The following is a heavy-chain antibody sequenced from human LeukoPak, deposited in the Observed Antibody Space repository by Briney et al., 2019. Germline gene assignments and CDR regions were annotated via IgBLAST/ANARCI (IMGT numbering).Heavy chain of an antibody. Sequence: ASVKVSCKASGYTFTGYYMHWVRQAPGQGLGWMGRINPNSGGTNYAQKFQGRVTMTRDTSISTAYMELSRLRSDDTAVYYCVTYYYDSSGYYYVRYFDYWGQGTLVTVSS. CDR1: GYTFTGYY. CDR2: INPNSGGT. J-gene: IGHJ4*02. D-gene: IGHD3-22*01. V-gene: IGHV1-2*06. CDR3: VTYYYDSSGYYYVRYFDY.